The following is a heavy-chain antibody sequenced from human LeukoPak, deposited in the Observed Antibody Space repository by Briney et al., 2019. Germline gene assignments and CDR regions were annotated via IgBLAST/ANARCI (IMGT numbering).Heavy chain of an antibody. CDR1: GYSFTNYL. D-gene: IGHD2-15*01. J-gene: IGHJ4*02. Sequence: ASVKVSCKTSGYSFTNYLIHWMRQAPGQSLQWMGWINTATTETKYSQNFQGRVTISRDTSATTADMELGSLRSEDTAVYFCARDSGPFDYWGQGTQVTVSS. CDR2: INTATTET. CDR3: ARDSGPFDY. V-gene: IGHV1-3*04.